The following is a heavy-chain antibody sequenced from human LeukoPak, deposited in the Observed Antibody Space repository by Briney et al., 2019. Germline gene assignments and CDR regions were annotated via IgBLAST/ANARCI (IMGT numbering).Heavy chain of an antibody. CDR1: GFTFSSYA. CDR2: IIGSGSST. Sequence: TGGSLRLSCAASGFTFSSYAMSWVRQAPGKGLEWVSAIIGSGSSTYYADSVKGRFTISRDNSKNTLFLQMKSLSAEDTAVYYYAKDRAQQLVLDFWGQGTLVTVSS. CDR3: AKDRAQQLVLDF. D-gene: IGHD6-13*01. V-gene: IGHV3-23*01. J-gene: IGHJ4*02.